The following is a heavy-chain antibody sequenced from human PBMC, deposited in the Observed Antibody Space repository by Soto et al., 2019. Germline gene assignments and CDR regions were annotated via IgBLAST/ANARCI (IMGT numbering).Heavy chain of an antibody. J-gene: IGHJ4*02. V-gene: IGHV1-2*04. Sequence: QVQLVQSGAEVKKPGASVKVSCKASGYTFTGYYMHWVRQAPGQGLEWMGWINPNSGGTNYAQKFQGWVTMTRDTSGSSAYMELSRLRSDDTAVYYCARGPENGGDLAVAGYFDYWGQGTLVTVSS. CDR3: ARGPENGGDLAVAGYFDY. CDR2: INPNSGGT. CDR1: GYTFTGYY. D-gene: IGHD6-19*01.